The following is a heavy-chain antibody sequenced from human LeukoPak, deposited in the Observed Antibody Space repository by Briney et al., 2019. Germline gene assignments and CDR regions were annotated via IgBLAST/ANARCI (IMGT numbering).Heavy chain of an antibody. CDR1: EFTFSNYW. V-gene: IGHV3-7*02. CDR3: AYKAGSGGYGQGFRY. D-gene: IGHD1-26*01. Sequence: PGGSLRLSCAASEFTFSNYWMSWVRQAPGKGLEWVANIKQDGSEKHYVDSVKGRFTISRDNAKNSLYLQMNSLRAEDTAVYYCAYKAGSGGYGQGFRYWGQGTLVTVSS. CDR2: IKQDGSEK. J-gene: IGHJ4*02.